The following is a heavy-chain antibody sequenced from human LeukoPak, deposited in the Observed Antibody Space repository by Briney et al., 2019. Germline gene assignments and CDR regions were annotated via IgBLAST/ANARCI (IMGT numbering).Heavy chain of an antibody. J-gene: IGHJ5*02. Sequence: GGSLRLSCAASGFTFSSYAMSWVRQAPGKGLEWVSAISGSGGSTYYADSVKGRFNISRDNSKNTLYLQMTSLRAEDTAVYYCAKVGYCSSTSCPQLDPWGQGTLVTVSS. D-gene: IGHD2-2*01. CDR2: ISGSGGST. CDR3: AKVGYCSSTSCPQLDP. V-gene: IGHV3-23*01. CDR1: GFTFSSYA.